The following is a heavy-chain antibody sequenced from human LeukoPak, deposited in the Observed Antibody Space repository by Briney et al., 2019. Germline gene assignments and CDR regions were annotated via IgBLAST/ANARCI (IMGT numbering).Heavy chain of an antibody. CDR3: ARGSHKIDYYGSGSYSKGRSYYYYYMDV. CDR2: INHSGST. D-gene: IGHD3-10*01. CDR1: GGSISSSNW. J-gene: IGHJ6*03. Sequence: SGTLSLTCAVSGGSISSSNWWSWVRQPPGNGLEWIGEINHSGSTNYNPSLKSRVTISVDTSKNQFSLKLSSVTAADTAVYYCARGSHKIDYYGSGSYSKGRSYYYYYMDVWGKGTTVTVSS. V-gene: IGHV4-4*02.